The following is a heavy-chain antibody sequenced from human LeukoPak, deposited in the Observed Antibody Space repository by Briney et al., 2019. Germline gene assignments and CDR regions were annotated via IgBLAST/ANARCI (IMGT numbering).Heavy chain of an antibody. J-gene: IGHJ4*02. V-gene: IGHV4-34*01. CDR2: INHSEHSEGT. CDR1: GGSFSVYY. Sequence: PSETLSLTCAVNGGSFSVYYWNWIPKPPEKGMQWIGEINHSEHSEGTNYNPSLKRRVTISVDTSKNQFSLKLSSVTAADTAVYYCARGGPSESFDYWGQGTLVTVSS. CDR3: ARGGPSESFDY.